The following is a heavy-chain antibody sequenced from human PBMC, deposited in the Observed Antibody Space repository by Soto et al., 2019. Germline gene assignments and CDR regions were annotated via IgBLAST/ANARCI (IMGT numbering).Heavy chain of an antibody. V-gene: IGHV4-59*01. Sequence: SETLSLTCTVSGGSISSYYWNWIRQPPGKGLEWIGYIDYTGGTNYNPSLKSRVTISGDTSKNQFSLKLSSVTAADTAVYYCARDSGYGDLDYWGQGTLVTVSS. CDR2: IDYTGGT. D-gene: IGHD4-17*01. CDR1: GGSISSYY. CDR3: ARDSGYGDLDY. J-gene: IGHJ4*02.